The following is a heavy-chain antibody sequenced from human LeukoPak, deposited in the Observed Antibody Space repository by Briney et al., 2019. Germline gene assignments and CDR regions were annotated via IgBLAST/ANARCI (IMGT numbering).Heavy chain of an antibody. Sequence: GGSLRLSCAASGFTFSSYAMSWVRQAPGKGLEWVSGISGSGGSTYYADSVKGRLTISRDNSKNTLYLQMNSLRAEDTAVYYCARGGPSGSYFDYWGQGTLVTVSS. CDR1: GFTFSSYA. D-gene: IGHD3-10*01. J-gene: IGHJ4*02. CDR3: ARGGPSGSYFDY. CDR2: ISGSGGST. V-gene: IGHV3-23*01.